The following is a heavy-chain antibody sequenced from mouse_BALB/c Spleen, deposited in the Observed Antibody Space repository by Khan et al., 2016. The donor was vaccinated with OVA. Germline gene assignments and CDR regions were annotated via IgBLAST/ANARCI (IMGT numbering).Heavy chain of an antibody. D-gene: IGHD2-9*01. V-gene: IGHV9-4*02. CDR3: ARGRAAYDGNDGGSMEY. J-gene: IGHJ4*01. CDR2: INTHSGVP. CDR1: GYTFTTAG. Sequence: QIQLVQSGPELKKPGETVRISCKASGYTFTTAGIQWVQQMPGKGLKWIGWINTHSGVPKYAEDFKGRFAFSLEISVNTAYLQITNLKTEDTATXCCARGRAAYDGNDGGSMEYWGQGTSVTVSS.